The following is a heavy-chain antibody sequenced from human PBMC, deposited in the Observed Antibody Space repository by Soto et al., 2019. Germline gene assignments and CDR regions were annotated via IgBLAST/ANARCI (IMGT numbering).Heavy chain of an antibody. CDR2: MSYDESTE. CDR1: GFIFSSYT. D-gene: IGHD3-22*01. Sequence: PGGSLRLSCAASGFIFSSYTMHWVCQAPGKGLEWVALMSYDESTEYYADSVKGRFTISRDNSNNTLYLQMNSLRPEDTAVYYCARVSSTIIAVVHGLGLDVWGQGTTVTVSS. CDR3: ARVSSTIIAVVHGLGLDV. J-gene: IGHJ6*02. V-gene: IGHV3-30-3*01.